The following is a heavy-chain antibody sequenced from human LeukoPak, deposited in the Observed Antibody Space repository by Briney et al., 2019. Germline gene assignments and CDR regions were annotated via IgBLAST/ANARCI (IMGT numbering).Heavy chain of an antibody. D-gene: IGHD1-26*01. CDR3: ASGWEPGPEPTAFDY. J-gene: IGHJ4*02. V-gene: IGHV1-69*13. CDR2: IIPIFGTA. Sequence: ASVKVSCKASGYTFTGYYMHWVRQAPGQGLEWMGGIIPIFGTANYAQKFQGRVTITADESTSTAYMELSSLRSEDTAVYYCASGWEPGPEPTAFDYWGQGTPVTVSS. CDR1: GYTFTGYY.